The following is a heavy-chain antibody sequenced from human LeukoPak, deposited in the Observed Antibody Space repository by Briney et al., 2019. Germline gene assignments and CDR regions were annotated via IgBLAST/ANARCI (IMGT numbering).Heavy chain of an antibody. CDR2: ISSNGGST. D-gene: IGHD1-26*01. Sequence: GGSLRLSCAASGFTFSSYAMHWVRQAPGKGLEYVSAISSNGGSTYYANSVKGRFTISRDNSKNTLYLQMNSLRAEDTAVYYCAKEMYSGSYGDYWGQGTLVTVSS. V-gene: IGHV3-64*01. CDR1: GFTFSSYA. J-gene: IGHJ4*02. CDR3: AKEMYSGSYGDY.